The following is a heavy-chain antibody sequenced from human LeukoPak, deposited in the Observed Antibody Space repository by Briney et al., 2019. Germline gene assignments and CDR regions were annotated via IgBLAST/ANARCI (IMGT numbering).Heavy chain of an antibody. CDR1: GYTFTGYY. J-gene: IGHJ3*02. CDR3: ARESPTGATLDAFDI. CDR2: INPNSGGT. D-gene: IGHD1-26*01. Sequence: ASVKVSCKASGYTFTGYYMHLVRQAPGQGLEWMGWINPNSGGTNYAQKFQGRVTMTRDTSISTAYMELSRLRSDDTAVYYCARESPTGATLDAFDIWGQGTMVTVPS. V-gene: IGHV1-2*02.